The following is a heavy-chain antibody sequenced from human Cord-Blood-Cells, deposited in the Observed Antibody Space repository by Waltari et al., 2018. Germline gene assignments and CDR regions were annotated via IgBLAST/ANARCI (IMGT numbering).Heavy chain of an antibody. Sequence: QVQLVQSGAEVKKPGSSVKVSCKASGGTFSSYAISWVRQAPGQGLEWMGGISTIFVTANYAQTFESRVTITAEESTSTAYMELSSLRSEDTAVYYCARAGTYYYYYMDVWGKGTTVTVSS. J-gene: IGHJ6*03. CDR1: GGTFSSYA. V-gene: IGHV1-69*01. CDR3: ARAGTYYYYYMDV. CDR2: ISTIFVTA. D-gene: IGHD1-1*01.